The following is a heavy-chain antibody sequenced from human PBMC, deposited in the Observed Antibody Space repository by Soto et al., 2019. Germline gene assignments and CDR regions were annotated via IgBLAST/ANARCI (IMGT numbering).Heavy chain of an antibody. CDR2: MNQDGSEK. Sequence: EVQLVESGGGLVQPGGSLRLSCTVSGFTFGDYWMTWVRQAPGKGLEWVANMNQDGSEKYYVDSVQGRFAISRDNAKNALYLQKHSLSAEDTAVYYCASQRVSYAMDVWGQGTTVTVSS. CDR3: ASQRVSYAMDV. CDR1: GFTFGDYW. V-gene: IGHV3-7*05. D-gene: IGHD1-1*01. J-gene: IGHJ6*02.